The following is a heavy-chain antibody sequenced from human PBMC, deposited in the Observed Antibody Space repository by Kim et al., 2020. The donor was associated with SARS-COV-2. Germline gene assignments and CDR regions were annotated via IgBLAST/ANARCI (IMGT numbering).Heavy chain of an antibody. CDR1: GGSFSGYY. V-gene: IGHV4-34*01. CDR3: ARVTRQWLVRGPYYYYMDV. J-gene: IGHJ6*03. D-gene: IGHD6-19*01. CDR2: INHSGST. Sequence: SETLSLTCAVYGGSFSGYYWSWIRQPPGKGLEWIGEINHSGSTNYNPSLKSRVTISVDTSKNQFSLKLSSVTAADTAVYYCARVTRQWLVRGPYYYYMDVWGKGTMVTVSS.